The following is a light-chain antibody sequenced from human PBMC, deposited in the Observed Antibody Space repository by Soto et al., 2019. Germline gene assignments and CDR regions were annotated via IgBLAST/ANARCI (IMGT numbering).Light chain of an antibody. V-gene: IGKV2D-29*02. CDR1: QILLHITGETF. J-gene: IGKJ5*01. CDR2: EVS. CDR3: MQSTQLPHT. Sequence: DFLITHTPVSLSVAPGHRSSIACNSSQILLHITGETFLFWYLQKPGQSPQLLIYEVSTRVSGVPDRFSGSGSGTDFTLEISRVETDDVGIYYCMQSTQLPHTFGQGTRLEIK.